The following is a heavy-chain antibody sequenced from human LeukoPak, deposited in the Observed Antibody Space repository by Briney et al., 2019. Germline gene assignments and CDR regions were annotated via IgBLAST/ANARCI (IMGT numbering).Heavy chain of an antibody. Sequence: GGSLRLSCAASGFTFSSYAMSWVRQAPGKGLEWVANIKQDGSEKYYVDSVKGRFTISRDNAKNSLYLQMNSLRAEDTAVYYCAKGSARRWFWYFDYWGQGTLVTVSS. CDR2: IKQDGSEK. J-gene: IGHJ4*02. CDR1: GFTFSSYA. V-gene: IGHV3-7*03. D-gene: IGHD4-23*01. CDR3: AKGSARRWFWYFDY.